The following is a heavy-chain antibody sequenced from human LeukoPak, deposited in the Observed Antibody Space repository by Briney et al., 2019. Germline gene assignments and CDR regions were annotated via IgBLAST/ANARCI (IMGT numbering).Heavy chain of an antibody. V-gene: IGHV3-53*01. D-gene: IGHD6-6*01. CDR1: GFTVSSNY. CDR2: IYSGGST. CDR3: ARGRGAARPDVVLDY. Sequence: GGSLRLSCAASGFTVSSNYMSWVRQAPGKGLEWVSVIYSGGSTYYADSVKGRFTISRDNSKNTLYLQMNSLRAEDTAVYYCARGRGAARPDVVLDYWGQGTLVTVSS. J-gene: IGHJ4*02.